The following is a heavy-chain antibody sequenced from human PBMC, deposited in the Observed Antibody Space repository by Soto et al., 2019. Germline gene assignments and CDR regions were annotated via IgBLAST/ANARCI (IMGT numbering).Heavy chain of an antibody. V-gene: IGHV3-23*01. D-gene: IGHD4-17*01. Sequence: EVQLLESGGGLVQPGGSLRLSCAASGFTFSMYVMNWVRQAPGKGLEWVSGVSATGAATYYADSVKGRFTISRDKSKNTLYLQITSLRVEDTALYYCAKDYGGNPNRDAFDIWGQGTMVTVSS. J-gene: IGHJ3*02. CDR1: GFTFSMYV. CDR3: AKDYGGNPNRDAFDI. CDR2: VSATGAAT.